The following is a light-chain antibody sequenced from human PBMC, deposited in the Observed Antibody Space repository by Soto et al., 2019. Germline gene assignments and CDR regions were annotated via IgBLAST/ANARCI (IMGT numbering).Light chain of an antibody. Sequence: SYELTQPPSVSVSPGQTASITCSGDKLGNKYACWYQQKPGQSPVLVIYQDIKRPSGIPERFSGSNSGNTATLTISGTQAMDEADYYCQAWDSSIVVFGGGIKLTVL. V-gene: IGLV3-1*01. CDR1: KLGNKY. J-gene: IGLJ2*01. CDR2: QDI. CDR3: QAWDSSIVV.